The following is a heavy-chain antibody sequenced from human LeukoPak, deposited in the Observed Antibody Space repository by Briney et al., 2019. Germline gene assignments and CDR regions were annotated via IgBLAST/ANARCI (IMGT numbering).Heavy chain of an antibody. CDR1: GFTFSSYW. CDR2: IKQDGSEK. D-gene: IGHD6-19*01. Sequence: GGSLRLSCAASGFTFSSYWMSWVRQAPGRGLEWVANIKQDGSEKYYVDSVKGRFTISRDNAKNSLYLQMNSLRAEDTALYYCAKNSSEGSIDYWGQGTLVTVSS. CDR3: AKNSSEGSIDY. V-gene: IGHV3-7*03. J-gene: IGHJ4*02.